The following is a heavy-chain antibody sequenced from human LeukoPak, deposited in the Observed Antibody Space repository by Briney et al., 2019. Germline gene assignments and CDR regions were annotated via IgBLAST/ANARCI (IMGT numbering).Heavy chain of an antibody. Sequence: ASVKVSCKASGYTFTGYYMHWVRQAPGQGLEWMGWISAYNGNTNYAQKLQGRVTMTADTSTSTAYMELRSLRSDDTAVYYCARGLATEQLWWPYYYYYYMDVWGKGTTVTVSS. CDR2: ISAYNGNT. D-gene: IGHD5-18*01. CDR3: ARGLATEQLWWPYYYYYYMDV. J-gene: IGHJ6*03. CDR1: GYTFTGYY. V-gene: IGHV1-18*04.